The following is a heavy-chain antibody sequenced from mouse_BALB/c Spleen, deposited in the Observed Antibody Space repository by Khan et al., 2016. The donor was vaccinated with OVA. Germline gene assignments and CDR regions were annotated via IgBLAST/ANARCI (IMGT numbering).Heavy chain of an antibody. CDR1: GFTFSNFG. CDR2: MSSGSSTI. CDR3: ARAEENFHRCFED. J-gene: IGHJ1*01. Sequence: EVQLVESGGDLVQPGGSRKLSCAASGFTFSNFGMHWVRQSPKKGLEWVAYMSSGSSTIYSVDTVKGRFTISRDNLKNILFLQLTSLRSEDTAMYYGARAEENFHRCFEDWGEGTTVTVSS. V-gene: IGHV5-17*02.